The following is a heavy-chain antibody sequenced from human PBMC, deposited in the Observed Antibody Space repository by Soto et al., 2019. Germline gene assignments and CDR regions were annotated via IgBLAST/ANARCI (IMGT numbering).Heavy chain of an antibody. D-gene: IGHD1-20*01. CDR1: GGSFSGYY. Sequence: PSETLSLTCAVYGGSFSGYYWSWIRQPPGKGLEWIGEINHSGSTNYNPSLKSRVTISVDTSKNQFSLKLSSVTAADTAVYYCARGPALYSGYGSGKHRYNWNVRGTTQRPFDYWGQGTLVTVSS. CDR3: ARGPALYSGYGSGKHRYNWNVRGTTQRPFDY. J-gene: IGHJ4*02. V-gene: IGHV4-34*01. CDR2: INHSGST.